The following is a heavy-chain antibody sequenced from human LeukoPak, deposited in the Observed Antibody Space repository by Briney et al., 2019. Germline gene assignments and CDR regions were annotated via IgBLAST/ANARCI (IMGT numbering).Heavy chain of an antibody. CDR2: IYYSGST. V-gene: IGHV4-59*12. J-gene: IGHJ4*02. Sequence: SETLSLTCTVSGDSISGYYWSWIRQPPGKGLEWIGYIYYSGSTNYNSSLKSRVTISLDTSKNQFSLKLNSVTAADTAVYYCARGGYYRSFDYWGQGTLVTVSP. CDR1: GDSISGYY. CDR3: ARGGYYRSFDY. D-gene: IGHD3-22*01.